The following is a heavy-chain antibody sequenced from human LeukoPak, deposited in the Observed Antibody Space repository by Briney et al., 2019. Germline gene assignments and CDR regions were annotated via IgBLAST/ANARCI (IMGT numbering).Heavy chain of an antibody. CDR3: ARSEPYCSSTSCSFDY. CDR2: INPNSGGT. J-gene: IGHJ4*01. Sequence: ASVKVSCKASGYTFTGYYMHWVRQAPGQGLEWMGWINPNSGGTNYAQKFQGRVTMTRDTSISTAYMELSRLRSDDTAVYYCARSEPYCSSTSCSFDYWGQEPWSPSPQ. CDR1: GYTFTGYY. V-gene: IGHV1-2*02. D-gene: IGHD2-2*01.